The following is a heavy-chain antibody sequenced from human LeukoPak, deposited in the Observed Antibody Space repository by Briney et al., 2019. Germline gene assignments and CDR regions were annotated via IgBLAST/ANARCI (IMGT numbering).Heavy chain of an antibody. CDR1: GFTFSSYG. Sequence: GGSLRLSCAASGFTFSSYGMHWVRQAPGKGLEWVAFIRYDGSNKYYADSVKGRFTISRDNSKNTLNLQMNSLRAEDTAVYYCARGDYDSSGYPIDYWGQGTLVTVSS. CDR2: IRYDGSNK. J-gene: IGHJ4*02. CDR3: ARGDYDSSGYPIDY. D-gene: IGHD3-22*01. V-gene: IGHV3-30*02.